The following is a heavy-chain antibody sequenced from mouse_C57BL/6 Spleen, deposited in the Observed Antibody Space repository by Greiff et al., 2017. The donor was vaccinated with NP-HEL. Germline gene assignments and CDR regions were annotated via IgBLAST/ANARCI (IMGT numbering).Heavy chain of an antibody. CDR3: ARSGGLRRDYYAMDY. J-gene: IGHJ4*01. D-gene: IGHD2-4*01. Sequence: EVQLVESGPELVKPGASVKISCKASGYSFTDYNMNWVKQSNGKSLEWIGVINPNYGTTSYNQKFKGKATLTVDQSSSTAYMQLNSLTSEDSAVYYCARSGGLRRDYYAMDYWGQGTSVTVSS. CDR2: INPNYGTT. CDR1: GYSFTDYN. V-gene: IGHV1-39*01.